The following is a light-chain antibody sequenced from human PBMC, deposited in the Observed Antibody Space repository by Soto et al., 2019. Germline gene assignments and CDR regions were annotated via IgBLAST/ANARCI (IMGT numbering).Light chain of an antibody. Sequence: DIQMTQSPSTLSASVGDRVTITCRASQSISSWLAWYKQKPGKTPKVLIYKASSLESGVPSRFSGSGSGTEFTLPISSLQPDEFATYYCQQYNSYPWTFGQGTKVEIK. CDR3: QQYNSYPWT. CDR1: QSISSW. V-gene: IGKV1-5*03. CDR2: KAS. J-gene: IGKJ1*01.